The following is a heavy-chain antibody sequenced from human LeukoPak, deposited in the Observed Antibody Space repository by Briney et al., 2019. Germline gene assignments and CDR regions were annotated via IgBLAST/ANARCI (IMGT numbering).Heavy chain of an antibody. J-gene: IGHJ5*02. CDR2: ISSSSSYI. CDR3: ARGDGYCSSTSCYRMFDP. V-gene: IGHV3-21*01. CDR1: GFTFSSYS. D-gene: IGHD2-2*01. Sequence: GGSLRLSCAASGFTFSSYSVNWVRQAPGKGLEWVSSISSSSSYIYYAGSVKGRFTISRDNAKNSLYLQMNSLRAEDTAVCYCARGDGYCSSTSCYRMFDPWGQGTLVTVSS.